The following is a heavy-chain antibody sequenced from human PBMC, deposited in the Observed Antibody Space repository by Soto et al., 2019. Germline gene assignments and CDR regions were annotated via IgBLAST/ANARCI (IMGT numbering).Heavy chain of an antibody. Sequence: QVQLQQWGAGLLKPSETLSLTCAVYGGSFSGYYWSWIRQPPGKGLEWIGEINHSGSTNYNPSLKGRVTISVDTSKNQFSLKLSSVTAADTAVYYCARAGGVGATESGFDYWGQGTLVTVSS. D-gene: IGHD1-26*01. V-gene: IGHV4-34*01. CDR3: ARAGGVGATESGFDY. CDR1: GGSFSGYY. J-gene: IGHJ4*02. CDR2: INHSGST.